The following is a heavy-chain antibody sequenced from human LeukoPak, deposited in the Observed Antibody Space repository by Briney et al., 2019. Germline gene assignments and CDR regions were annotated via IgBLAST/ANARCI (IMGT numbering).Heavy chain of an antibody. CDR1: GGSFGGYY. Sequence: SETLSLTCAVYGGSFGGYYWSWFRQPPGKGLEWIGEINHSGSTNYHPSLKSRFTISVDTSNNQFSLKLSSVTAADTAAYYCAPGGYGGNAFDYWGQGTLVTVSS. D-gene: IGHD4-23*01. V-gene: IGHV4-34*01. J-gene: IGHJ4*02. CDR2: INHSGST. CDR3: APGGYGGNAFDY.